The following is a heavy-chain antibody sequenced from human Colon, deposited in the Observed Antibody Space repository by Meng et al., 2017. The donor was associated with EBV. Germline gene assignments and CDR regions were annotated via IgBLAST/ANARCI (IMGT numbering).Heavy chain of an antibody. CDR1: VALISSNNCY. CDR2: IYYTGTT. D-gene: IGHD3-10*01. CDR3: ASIGEAPMDHEEAGANWAEFFQD. V-gene: IGHV4-39*07. J-gene: IGHJ1*01. Sequence: QLKLRVSGPGLVQPPRPPSLTGLVSVALISSNNCYWSWIRQSPGKGLECVGHIYYTGTTYYNPSLKSRLTFSIDTSKNQFCLEMTSVTAADTAVYYCASIGEAPMDHEEAGANWAEFFQDWGRGTLVTVSS.